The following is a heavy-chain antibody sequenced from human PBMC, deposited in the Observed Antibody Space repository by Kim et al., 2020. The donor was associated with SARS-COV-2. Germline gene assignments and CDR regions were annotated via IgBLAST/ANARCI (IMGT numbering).Heavy chain of an antibody. J-gene: IGHJ3*02. D-gene: IGHD5-12*01. CDR3: ARDVRRWLQLQGHDAFDI. CDR1: GGSISSSSYY. Sequence: SETLSLTCTVSGGSISSSSYYWGWIRQPPGKGLEWIGSIYYSGSTYYNPSLKSRVTISVDTSKNQFSLKLSSVTAADTAVYYCARDVRRWLQLQGHDAFDIWGQGTMVTVSS. V-gene: IGHV4-39*07. CDR2: IYYSGST.